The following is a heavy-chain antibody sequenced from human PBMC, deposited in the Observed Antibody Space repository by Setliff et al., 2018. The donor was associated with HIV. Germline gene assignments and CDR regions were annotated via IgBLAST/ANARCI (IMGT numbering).Heavy chain of an antibody. CDR1: GGTFSSYS. V-gene: IGHV1-69*13. CDR2: IILLFGTP. Sequence: VKVSCKASGGTFSSYSISWVRQAPGQGLEWMGGIILLFGTPNYAQKFQGRVTITADESTSTAYMELSSLRSEDTAVYYCARDLYYYDSSGYYPGNYYGMDVWGQGTTVTVPS. J-gene: IGHJ6*02. D-gene: IGHD3-22*01. CDR3: ARDLYYYDSSGYYPGNYYGMDV.